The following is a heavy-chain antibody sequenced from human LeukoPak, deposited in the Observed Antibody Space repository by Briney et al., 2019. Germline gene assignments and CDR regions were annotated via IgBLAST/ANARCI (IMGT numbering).Heavy chain of an antibody. V-gene: IGHV1-2*02. J-gene: IGHJ3*02. CDR3: ARRSRNGLDAFDI. Sequence: ASVSVSCTPSAYTFTDYYLHWVRQAPGQGLEWMGWIDPNNGDTKYAQKFQGRVTMTRDRSISTAYMELSRLTSDDTAVYYCARRSRNGLDAFDIWGQGTMVTVSS. CDR1: AYTFTDYY. D-gene: IGHD1-14*01. CDR2: IDPNNGDT.